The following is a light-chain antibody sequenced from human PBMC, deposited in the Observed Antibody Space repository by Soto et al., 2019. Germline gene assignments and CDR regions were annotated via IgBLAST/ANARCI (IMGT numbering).Light chain of an antibody. CDR2: EVS. Sequence: QSVLTQPAPVSGFPGQSITISCTGTSSDVGGYKYVSWYQQHPGEAPKLIIYEVSNRPSGVSNRFSGSKSGDTASLTISGLQAEDEADYYCNSYTSRSNFDVFGTGTKVTVL. V-gene: IGLV2-14*01. CDR1: SSDVGGYKY. J-gene: IGLJ1*01. CDR3: NSYTSRSNFDV.